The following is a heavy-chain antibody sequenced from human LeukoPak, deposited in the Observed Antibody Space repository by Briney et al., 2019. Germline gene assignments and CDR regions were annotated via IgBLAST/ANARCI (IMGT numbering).Heavy chain of an antibody. V-gene: IGHV3-23*01. J-gene: IGHJ3*02. D-gene: IGHD6-6*01. CDR1: GFTFSSYA. CDR2: ISGSGGST. CDR3: ARDRPHSSSGKDDAFDI. Sequence: GGSLRLSCAASGFTFSSYAMSWVRQAPGKGLEWVSAISGSGGSTYYADSVKGRFTISRDNSKNTLYLQMNSLRAEDTAVYYCARDRPHSSSGKDDAFDIWGQGTMVTVSS.